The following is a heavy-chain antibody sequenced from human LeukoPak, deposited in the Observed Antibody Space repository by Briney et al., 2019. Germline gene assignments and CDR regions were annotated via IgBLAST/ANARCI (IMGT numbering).Heavy chain of an antibody. V-gene: IGHV4-39*01. CDR1: GGSISNVYYY. CDR3: ARRGGGYSIWGYFDY. D-gene: IGHD5-12*01. CDR2: TYYSGTA. Sequence: SEILSLTCTVSGGSISNVYYYWGWIRQPPGKGLEWIGTTYYSGTAYYNPSLKSRVTISVDTSKNQFSLNLSSVTAADTAVYYCARRGGGYSIWGYFDYWGQGALVTASS. J-gene: IGHJ4*02.